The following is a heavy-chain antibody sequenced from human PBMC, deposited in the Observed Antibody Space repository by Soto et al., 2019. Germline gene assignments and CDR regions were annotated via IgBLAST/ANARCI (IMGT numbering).Heavy chain of an antibody. J-gene: IGHJ5*02. D-gene: IGHD2-2*01. CDR3: AKSFCSSSSCFFLWVDP. V-gene: IGHV3-23*04. Sequence: EVQLVEYGGGLVQPGGSLRLSCAASGFTFSEYAMSWVRQAPGKGLEWLSLISGTGVPTLYAGSVKGRFSVSRDNSKNTLFLEMNDLRVDDTATYYCAKSFCSSSSCFFLWVDPWGPGTLVTVSS. CDR2: ISGTGVPT. CDR1: GFTFSEYA.